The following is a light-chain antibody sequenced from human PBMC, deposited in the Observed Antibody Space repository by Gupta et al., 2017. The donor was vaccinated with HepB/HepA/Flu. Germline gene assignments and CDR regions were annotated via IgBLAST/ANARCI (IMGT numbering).Light chain of an antibody. CDR3: FSYADPSTWV. CDR2: EVN. J-gene: IGLJ3*02. Sequence: QSALTQPASVSGPPGQSITLPCTGTSSDVGSYNLVSWYQQHPGKAPKLLIHEVNKRPSGVSNRFSGSKSGNTASLTISGLQAEDEADYFCFSYADPSTWVFGRGTKLTVL. V-gene: IGLV2-23*02. CDR1: SSDVGSYNL.